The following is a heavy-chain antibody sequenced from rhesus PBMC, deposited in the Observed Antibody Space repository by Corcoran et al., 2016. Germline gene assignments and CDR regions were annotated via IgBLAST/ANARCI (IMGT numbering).Heavy chain of an antibody. J-gene: IGHJ1*01. CDR1: GGSISSSY. Sequence: QLQLQESGPGLVKPSETLSVTCAVSGGSISSSYWSWIRQAPGKGLEWIGDIYGSGSSTNYNPSLKSPVTRSVDTSKNQLSLKLSSVTTADTAVYYCARVGSWDEYFEFWGQGALVTVSS. V-gene: IGHV4-169*01. CDR3: ARVGSWDEYFEF. D-gene: IGHD6-25*01. CDR2: IYGSGSST.